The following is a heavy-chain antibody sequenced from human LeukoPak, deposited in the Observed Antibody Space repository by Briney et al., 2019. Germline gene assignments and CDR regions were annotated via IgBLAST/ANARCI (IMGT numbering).Heavy chain of an antibody. CDR2: INHNGNVN. CDR3: AKGQEWLPTETFDY. V-gene: IGHV3-7*03. D-gene: IGHD3-3*01. Sequence: GGSLRLSCAASGFTFSSYWMNWARQAPGKGLEWVASINHNGNVNYYVDSVKGRFTISRDNAKNSLYLQMSNLRAEDTAVYYCAKGQEWLPTETFDYWGQGTLVTVSS. CDR1: GFTFSSYW. J-gene: IGHJ4*02.